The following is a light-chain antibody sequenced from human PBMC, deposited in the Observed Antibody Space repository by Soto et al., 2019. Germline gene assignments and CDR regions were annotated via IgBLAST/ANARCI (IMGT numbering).Light chain of an antibody. CDR2: DAS. Sequence: EIVLTHSPATLSLSPGERATLSCRASQSVSSYLAWYQQKPGQAPRLLIYDASNRATGIPARFSGSGSGTDFTITISSLEPEDFAVYYYQQRSNWPTFGGGTKVEIK. J-gene: IGKJ4*01. V-gene: IGKV3-11*01. CDR1: QSVSSY. CDR3: QQRSNWPT.